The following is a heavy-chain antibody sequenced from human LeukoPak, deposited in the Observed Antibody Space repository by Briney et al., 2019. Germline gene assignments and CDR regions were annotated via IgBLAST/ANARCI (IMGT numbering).Heavy chain of an antibody. J-gene: IGHJ3*02. D-gene: IGHD3-9*01. CDR1: GGSFSGYY. V-gene: IGHV4-34*01. Sequence: SETLSLTCAVYGGSFSGYYWSWIRQPPGKGLEWIGEINHSGSTNYNPSLKSRVTISVDTSKNQFSLKLSSVTAADTAVYYCARGGLRYFDWFSRKTNKKDAFDIWGQGTMVTVSS. CDR2: INHSGST. CDR3: ARGGLRYFDWFSRKTNKKDAFDI.